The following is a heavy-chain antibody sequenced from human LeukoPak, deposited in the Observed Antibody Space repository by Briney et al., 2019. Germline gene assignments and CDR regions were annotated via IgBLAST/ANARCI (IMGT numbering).Heavy chain of an antibody. Sequence: GGSLRLSCAASGFTFSSYGIHWVRQAPGKGLEWVAFIRYDGSNKYYADSVKGRFTISRDNSKNTLYLQMNRLRAEDTAVYYCAKDSKIVGATFRSYHYMDVWGKGTAVTVSS. CDR3: AKDSKIVGATFRSYHYMDV. D-gene: IGHD1-26*01. V-gene: IGHV3-30*02. CDR2: IRYDGSNK. J-gene: IGHJ6*03. CDR1: GFTFSSYG.